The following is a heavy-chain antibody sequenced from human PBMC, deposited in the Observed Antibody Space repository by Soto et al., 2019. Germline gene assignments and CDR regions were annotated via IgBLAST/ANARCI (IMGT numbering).Heavy chain of an antibody. CDR3: VTVGSGGSFDH. CDR1: GYKFTRQS. J-gene: IGHJ4*02. CDR2: ISGHNTET. D-gene: IGHD2-15*01. V-gene: IGHV1-18*01. Sequence: QVQLVQSGAEVKQPGTSVTVSCTATGYKFTRQSSRWVRQAPGQGLEWLGWISGHNTETNTAQRIQGRLTMTTAPSTTTIYMTMRSLRSDDTAVSYCVTVGSGGSFDHWGQGTLVPVSS.